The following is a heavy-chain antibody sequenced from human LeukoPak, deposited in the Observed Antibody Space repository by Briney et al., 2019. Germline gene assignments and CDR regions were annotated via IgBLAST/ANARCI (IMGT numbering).Heavy chain of an antibody. CDR2: FDPEDGES. J-gene: IGHJ3*01. V-gene: IGHV1-24*01. CDR1: GYTLTELS. D-gene: IGHD3-16*02. CDR3: TREGVYSPDPTSYHRLPFDF. Sequence: EASVKVSCKVSGYTLTELSMHWVRQAPGKGLEWMGGFDPEDGESIYAQKFQGRVTMTEDTSTDTAYMELSSLRSEDTAVYYCTREGVYSPDPTSYHRLPFDFWGKGTVVIVSS.